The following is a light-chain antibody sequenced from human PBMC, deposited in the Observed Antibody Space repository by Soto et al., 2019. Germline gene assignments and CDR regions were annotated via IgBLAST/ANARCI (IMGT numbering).Light chain of an antibody. J-gene: IGKJ1*01. V-gene: IGKV1-5*01. CDR2: DAS. Sequence: DIQMTQSPSTLSASVGDRVTITCRASQTISNWLAWYQQKPGKAPKLLIYDASILESGVPSRCCGSGSGTEFTLTISSLQPDDFAAYYCQHYNSYSSTFGQGTKVEIK. CDR3: QHYNSYSST. CDR1: QTISNW.